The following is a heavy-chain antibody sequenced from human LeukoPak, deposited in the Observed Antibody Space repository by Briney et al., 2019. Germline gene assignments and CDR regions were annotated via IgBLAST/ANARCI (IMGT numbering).Heavy chain of an antibody. CDR1: GGSISSSSYY. D-gene: IGHD3-10*01. J-gene: IGHJ4*02. Sequence: SETLSLTCTVSGGSISSSSYYWGWIRQPPGKGLEWIGSIYTSGSTNYNPSLKSRVTISVDTSKNQFSLKLSSVTAADTAVYYCARDLGWGSGSVHFDYWGQGTLVTVSS. CDR2: IYTSGST. CDR3: ARDLGWGSGSVHFDY. V-gene: IGHV4-39*07.